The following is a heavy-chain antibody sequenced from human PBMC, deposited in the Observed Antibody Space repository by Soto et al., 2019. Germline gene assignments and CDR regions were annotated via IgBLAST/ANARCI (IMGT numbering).Heavy chain of an antibody. V-gene: IGHV2-5*01. J-gene: IGHJ4*02. CDR2: IYWNDDL. CDR1: GFSLTTSEVG. CDR3: ARGTGAGKSCYFDL. D-gene: IGHD6-13*01. Sequence: SGPTLVNPTQTLTLTCTLSGFSLTTSEVGVGWIRQPPGKALEWLALIYWNDDLRYSPSLRSRLTITKDTSKNQVVLTMTNMDPVDTATYFCARGTGAGKSCYFDLWGQGALVTVYS.